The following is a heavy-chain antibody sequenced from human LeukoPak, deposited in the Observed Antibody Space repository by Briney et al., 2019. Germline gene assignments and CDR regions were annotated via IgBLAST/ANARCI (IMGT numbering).Heavy chain of an antibody. CDR1: GYTFTSYD. D-gene: IGHD3-10*01. Sequence: GASVKVSCKASGYTFTSYDINWVRQATGQGLEWMGWMDPNSGNTGYAQKFQGRVTTTRNTSISTAYMELSSLRSEDTAVYYCATGAYYYGSGNYYGMDVWGQGTTVTVSS. CDR3: ATGAYYYGSGNYYGMDV. J-gene: IGHJ6*02. V-gene: IGHV1-8*01. CDR2: MDPNSGNT.